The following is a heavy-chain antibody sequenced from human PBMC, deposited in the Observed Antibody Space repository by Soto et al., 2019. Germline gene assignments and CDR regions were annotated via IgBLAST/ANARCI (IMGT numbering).Heavy chain of an antibody. J-gene: IGHJ6*02. CDR2: IYYSGST. Sequence: PSETLSLTCTVSGGSISSYYWSWIRQHPGKGLEWIGYIYYSGSTYYNPSLKSRVTISVDTSKNQFSLKLSSVTAADTAVYYCARVGLGYCSGGSCYSAELSRYYYGMDVWGQGTTVTVSS. CDR3: ARVGLGYCSGGSCYSAELSRYYYGMDV. V-gene: IGHV4-59*12. CDR1: GGSISSYY. D-gene: IGHD2-15*01.